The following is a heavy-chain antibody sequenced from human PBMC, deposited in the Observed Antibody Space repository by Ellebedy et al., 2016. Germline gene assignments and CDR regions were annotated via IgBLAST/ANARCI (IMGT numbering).Heavy chain of an antibody. D-gene: IGHD3-10*01. CDR1: GFTFSSYA. J-gene: IGHJ6*02. Sequence: GGSLRLXXAASGFTFSSYAMHWVRQAPGKGLEWVAVVSNDGRNKYYADSVKGRFTISRDNSKNTLYLQMNSLRAEDTAIYYCARVAGVRGVILNFYHYGMDVWGQGTTVTVSS. CDR3: ARVAGVRGVILNFYHYGMDV. CDR2: VSNDGRNK. V-gene: IGHV3-30*04.